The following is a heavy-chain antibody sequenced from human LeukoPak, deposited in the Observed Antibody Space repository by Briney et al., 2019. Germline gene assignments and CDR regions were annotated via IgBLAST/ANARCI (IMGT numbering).Heavy chain of an antibody. CDR3: AKDLNRDTAMVTTAFDI. J-gene: IGHJ3*02. D-gene: IGHD5-18*01. V-gene: IGHV3-48*03. Sequence: GGSLRLSCAASGFTFSSYEMNWVRQAPGKGLEWVSYISSSGSTIYYADSVKGRFTISRDNAKNSLYLQMNSLRAEGVALYYCAKDLNRDTAMVTTAFDIWGQGTMVTVSS. CDR1: GFTFSSYE. CDR2: ISSSGSTI.